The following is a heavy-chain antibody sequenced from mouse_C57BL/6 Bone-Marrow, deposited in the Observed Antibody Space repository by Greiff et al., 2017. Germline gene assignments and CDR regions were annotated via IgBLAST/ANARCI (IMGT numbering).Heavy chain of an antibody. D-gene: IGHD1-2*01. Sequence: QVQLQQSGPELVQPGASVKLSCKASGYTFTSYDINWVQQRPGQGLEWIGWIYPRDGSTQYNEKFKGQATWTVDTSSSTAYIELHSLTCEDSAVYFCASYGPRTNAMDYWGQGTSVTVSS. CDR1: GYTFTSYD. J-gene: IGHJ4*01. CDR2: IYPRDGST. CDR3: ASYGPRTNAMDY. V-gene: IGHV1-85*01.